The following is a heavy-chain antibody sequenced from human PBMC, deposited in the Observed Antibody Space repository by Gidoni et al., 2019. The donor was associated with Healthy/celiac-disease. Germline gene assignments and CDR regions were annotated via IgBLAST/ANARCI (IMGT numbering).Heavy chain of an antibody. D-gene: IGHD3-3*01. CDR1: GFTFSSYA. CDR2: ISGSGGST. CDR3: AKGRNDFWSGDGVLFDY. V-gene: IGHV3-23*04. J-gene: IGHJ4*02. Sequence: EVQLVESGGGLVQPGGSLRLSCAASGFTFSSYAMSWVRQAPGKGLEWVSAISGSGGSTYYADSVKGRFTISRDNSKNTLYLQMNSLRAEDTAVYYCAKGRNDFWSGDGVLFDYWGQGTLVTVSS.